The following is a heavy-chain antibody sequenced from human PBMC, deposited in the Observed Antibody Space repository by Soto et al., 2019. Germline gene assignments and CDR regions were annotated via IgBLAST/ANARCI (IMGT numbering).Heavy chain of an antibody. J-gene: IGHJ4*02. D-gene: IGHD2-2*02. V-gene: IGHV1-69*01. Sequence: QVQLVQSGAEVKKPGSSVKVSCKASGGTFSGYAISWVRQAPGQGLEWRGESIPMFGTSNYAQKFQGRVTITADESTSTAYMELSSLRSEDTAVYYCARGSCSSTSCYKEYYFDLWGQGTLVTVSS. CDR1: GGTFSGYA. CDR2: SIPMFGTS. CDR3: ARGSCSSTSCYKEYYFDL.